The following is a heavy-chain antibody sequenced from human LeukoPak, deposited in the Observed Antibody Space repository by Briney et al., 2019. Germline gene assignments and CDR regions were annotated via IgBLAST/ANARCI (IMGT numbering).Heavy chain of an antibody. Sequence: GGSLRLSCAASGFTFSSYAMSWVRQAPGKGLEWVSSISGSGGRTHYADSVRGRFTISRDNSKNTLYLQINSLRPEDTAVYYCAKDRDIDSWGQGTVVTVFS. CDR3: AKDRDIDS. CDR1: GFTFSSYA. CDR2: ISGSGGRT. V-gene: IGHV3-23*01. J-gene: IGHJ4*02.